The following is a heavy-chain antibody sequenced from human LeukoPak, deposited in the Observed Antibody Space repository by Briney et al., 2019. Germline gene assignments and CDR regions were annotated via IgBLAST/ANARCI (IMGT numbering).Heavy chain of an antibody. D-gene: IGHD2-2*01. V-gene: IGHV6-1*01. J-gene: IGHJ6*04. CDR3: AREFRYCSSTSCYFEELDV. CDR2: TYYRSKWYN. CDR1: GDSVSSNSAA. Sequence: SQTLSLTCAISGDSVSSNSAAWNWIRQSPSRGLEWLGRTYYRSKWYNDYAVSVKSRITINPDTSKNQFSLQLNSVTPEDTAVYYCAREFRYCSSTSCYFEELDVWGKGTTVTVSS.